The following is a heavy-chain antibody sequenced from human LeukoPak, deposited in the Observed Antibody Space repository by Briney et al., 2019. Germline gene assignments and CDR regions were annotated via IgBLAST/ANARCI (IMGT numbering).Heavy chain of an antibody. Sequence: SETLSPTCAVYGGSFSGYYWSWIRQPPGKGLEWIGEINHSGSTNYNPSLKSRVTISVDTSKNQFSLKLSSVTAADTAVYYCARGLNYYGSGSYYFYWGQGTLVTVSS. CDR3: ARGLNYYGSGSYYFY. CDR2: INHSGST. D-gene: IGHD3-10*01. V-gene: IGHV4-34*01. CDR1: GGSFSGYY. J-gene: IGHJ4*02.